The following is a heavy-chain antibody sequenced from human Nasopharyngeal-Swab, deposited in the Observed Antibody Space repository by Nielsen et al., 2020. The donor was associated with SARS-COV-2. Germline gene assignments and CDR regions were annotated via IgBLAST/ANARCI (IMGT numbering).Heavy chain of an antibody. CDR1: GGSFSGYF. V-gene: IGHV4-34*01. CDR3: ARYRQYRGYYYYGMDV. Sequence: SETLSLTCAVYGGSFSGYFWSWIRQPPGKGLEWIGEINHSGSINYNPSLKSRVTISVDTSKNQFSLKLSSVTAADTAAYYCARYRQYRGYYYYGMDVWGQGTTVTVSS. CDR2: INHSGSI. J-gene: IGHJ6*02. D-gene: IGHD6-13*01.